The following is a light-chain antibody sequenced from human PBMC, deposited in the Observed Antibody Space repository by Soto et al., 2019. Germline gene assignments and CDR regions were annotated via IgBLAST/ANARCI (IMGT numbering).Light chain of an antibody. CDR1: SSNIENNY. CDR3: GTWDNSLSAGV. V-gene: IGLV1-51*01. J-gene: IGLJ2*01. Sequence: QSVLTQPPSVSAAPGQKVTIYCSGSSSNIENNYVSWYQQLPGTAPKLLIYDNNKRPSGIPDRFSGSKSGTSATLGITGLQTGDEAEYYCGTWDNSLSAGVFGGGTKVTVL. CDR2: DNN.